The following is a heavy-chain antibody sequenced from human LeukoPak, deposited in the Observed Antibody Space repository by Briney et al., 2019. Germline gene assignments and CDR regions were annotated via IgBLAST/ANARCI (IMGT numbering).Heavy chain of an antibody. CDR1: GFTVSSNY. CDR2: IYSGGST. CDR3: ARSPHHIVVVTAIGGYYYYYGMDV. J-gene: IGHJ6*02. D-gene: IGHD2-21*02. Sequence: PGGSLRLSCAASGFTVSSNYLSWVRQAPGKGLEWVSVIYSGGSTYYADSVKGRFTISRDNSKNTLYLQMNSLRAEDTAVYYCARSPHHIVVVTAIGGYYYYYGMDVWGQGTTVTVSS. V-gene: IGHV3-66*01.